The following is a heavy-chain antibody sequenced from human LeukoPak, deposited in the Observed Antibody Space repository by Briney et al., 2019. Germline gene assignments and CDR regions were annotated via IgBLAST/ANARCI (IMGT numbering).Heavy chain of an antibody. J-gene: IGHJ5*02. V-gene: IGHV4-61*02. CDR1: GGSISSGGYY. D-gene: IGHD6-19*01. CDR2: IYTSGST. Sequence: SETLSLTCTVSGGSISSGGYYWSWIRQPAGKGLEWIGRIYTSGSTNYNPSLKSRVTMSVDTSKNQFSLKLSSVTAADTAVYYCARGKRIAVAGTGNWFDPWGQGTLVTVSS. CDR3: ARGKRIAVAGTGNWFDP.